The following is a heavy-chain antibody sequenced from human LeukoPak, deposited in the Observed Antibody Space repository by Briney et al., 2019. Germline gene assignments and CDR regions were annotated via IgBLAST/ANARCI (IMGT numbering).Heavy chain of an antibody. CDR3: ARAGYCTRAACYSPHYYYMDV. CDR2: ISHNSGNI. CDR1: GFTFDDYN. D-gene: IGHD2-8*02. Sequence: GGSLRLSCAASGFTFDDYNMHWVRQAPGKGLDWVSGISHNSGNIGYADSVKGRFTVSRDNAKNFLYLQMNSLRAEDTAIYFCARAGYCTRAACYSPHYYYMDVWGTGTTVTVSS. V-gene: IGHV3-9*01. J-gene: IGHJ6*03.